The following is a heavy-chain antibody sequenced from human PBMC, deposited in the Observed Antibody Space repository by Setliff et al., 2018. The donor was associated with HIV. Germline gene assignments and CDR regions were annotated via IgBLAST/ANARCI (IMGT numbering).Heavy chain of an antibody. CDR3: ARMQAYYNFWRSTYYFDY. J-gene: IGHJ4*02. D-gene: IGHD3-3*01. V-gene: IGHV1-18*01. Sequence: AASVKVSCKASGYPFTSYGICWVRQAPGHGLEWMGYISPYNGDAYYAEKFQGRVTMTTDTSTTAVSMELTNLRSDDTAVYFCARMQAYYNFWRSTYYFDYWGQGTPVTV. CDR1: GYPFTSYG. CDR2: ISPYNGDA.